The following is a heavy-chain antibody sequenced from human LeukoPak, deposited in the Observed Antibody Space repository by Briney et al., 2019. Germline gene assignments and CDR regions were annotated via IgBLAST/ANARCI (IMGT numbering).Heavy chain of an antibody. Sequence: GASVKVSCKVSGYTLTELSMRWVRQAPGKGLEWMGGFDPEDGETIYAQKFQGRVTMTEDTSTDTAYMELSSLRSEDTAVYYCATYLVLVGATTALYYFDYWGQGTLVTVSS. CDR3: ATYLVLVGATTALYYFDY. V-gene: IGHV1-24*01. D-gene: IGHD1-26*01. CDR2: FDPEDGET. J-gene: IGHJ4*02. CDR1: GYTLTELS.